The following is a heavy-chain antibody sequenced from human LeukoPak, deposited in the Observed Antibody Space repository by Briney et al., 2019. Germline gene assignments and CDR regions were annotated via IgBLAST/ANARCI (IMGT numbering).Heavy chain of an antibody. CDR3: ARRGSNYDILTGYYQYNWFDP. J-gene: IGHJ5*02. D-gene: IGHD3-9*01. CDR2: IIPIFGTA. CDR1: GGTFSSYA. V-gene: IGHV1-69*13. Sequence: ASVKVSCKASGGTFSSYAISCVRQAPGQGLEWMGGIIPIFGTANYAQKFQGRVTITADESKSTGYMELSSLRAEDTGVYYCARRGSNYDILTGYYQYNWFDPWGQGTLVTVSS.